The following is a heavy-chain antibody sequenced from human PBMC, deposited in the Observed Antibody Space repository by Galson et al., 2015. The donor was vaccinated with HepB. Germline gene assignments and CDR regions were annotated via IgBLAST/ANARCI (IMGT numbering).Heavy chain of an antibody. CDR1: GFTFSGYW. CDR3: ARDKPTVTPGYYFDY. J-gene: IGHJ4*02. Sequence: SLRLSCAASGFTFSGYWMSWVRQAPGKGLEWVANIKQHGSEKYYVDSVEGRFIISRDNTKNSLYLQMNSLRAGDTAVYYCARDKPTVTPGYYFDYWGQGTLVTVSS. D-gene: IGHD4-17*01. V-gene: IGHV3-7*01. CDR2: IKQHGSEK.